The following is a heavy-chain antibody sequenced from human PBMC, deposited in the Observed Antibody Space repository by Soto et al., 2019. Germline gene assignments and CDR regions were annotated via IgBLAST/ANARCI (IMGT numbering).Heavy chain of an antibody. CDR2: IYYSGST. V-gene: IGHV4-31*03. Sequence: QVQLQESGPGLVKPSQTLSLTCTVSGGSISSGGYYWSWIRQHPGKGLEWIGYIYYSGSTYYNPSLKSRVTLSVATSKNPFSLKLSSVTAAVTAVYYCARYAYYGSGSRWWFDPWGQGTLVTVS. CDR1: GGSISSGGYY. D-gene: IGHD3-10*01. J-gene: IGHJ5*02. CDR3: ARYAYYGSGSRWWFDP.